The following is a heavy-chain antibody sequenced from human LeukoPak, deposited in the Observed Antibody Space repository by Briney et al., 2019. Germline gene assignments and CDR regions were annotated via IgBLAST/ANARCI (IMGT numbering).Heavy chain of an antibody. J-gene: IGHJ4*02. V-gene: IGHV3-23*01. CDR3: ARRGCSGGNWYPCDY. D-gene: IGHD2-15*01. CDR1: GFTFSSYA. Sequence: PGGSLRLSCAASGFTFSSYAMSWVRQAPGKGLEWVSSINIRGANTNYADSVKGRFTISRDDSKNTLYLQMSSLRAEDTAVHFCARRGCSGGNWYPCDYWGQGTLVTVSS. CDR2: INIRGANT.